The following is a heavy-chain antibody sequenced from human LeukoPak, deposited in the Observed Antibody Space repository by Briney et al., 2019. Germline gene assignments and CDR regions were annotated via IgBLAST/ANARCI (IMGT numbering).Heavy chain of an antibody. V-gene: IGHV1-69*04. CDR2: IIPILGIA. CDR1: GGTFSSYA. D-gene: IGHD3-9*01. J-gene: IGHJ3*02. Sequence: GASVKVSCKASGGTFSSYAISWVRQAPGQGLEWMGRIIPILGIANYAQKFQGRVTITADKSTSTAYMELSSLRSEDTAVYYCARNYDILTGRYLDIWGQGTMVTVSS. CDR3: ARNYDILTGRYLDI.